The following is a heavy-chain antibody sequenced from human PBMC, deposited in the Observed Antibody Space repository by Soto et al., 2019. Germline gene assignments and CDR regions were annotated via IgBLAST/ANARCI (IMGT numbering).Heavy chain of an antibody. J-gene: IGHJ6*02. CDR2: INPSGGST. D-gene: IGHD5-18*01. Sequence: QVQLVQSGAEVKKPGASVKVSCKASGYTFTSYCMHWVRQAPGQGLEWMGIINPSGGSTSYAQKFQGRVTMTRDTSTSSVYMELSSLRCEDTAVFYCARDTWIQLWPGSMYVWGQGSTVTVSS. V-gene: IGHV1-46*01. CDR1: GYTFTSYC. CDR3: ARDTWIQLWPGSMYV.